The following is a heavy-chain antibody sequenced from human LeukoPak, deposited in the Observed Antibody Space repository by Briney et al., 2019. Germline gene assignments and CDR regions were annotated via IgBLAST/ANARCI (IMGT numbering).Heavy chain of an antibody. D-gene: IGHD3-16*01. V-gene: IGHV3-7*01. CDR3: ARDGGIIRFGGQDV. CDR2: MNRDGSEK. J-gene: IGHJ6*02. CDR1: GFTFSSYA. Sequence: QSGGSLRLSCAASGFTFSSYAMSWVRQAPGKGLEWVANMNRDGSEKNYVDSIKGRFTISRDNAANSLYLQMNSLRVEDTAVYYCARDGGIIRFGGQDVWGQGTTVIVS.